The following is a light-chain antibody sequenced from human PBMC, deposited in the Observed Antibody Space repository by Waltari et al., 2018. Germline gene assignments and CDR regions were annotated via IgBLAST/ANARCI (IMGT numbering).Light chain of an antibody. CDR2: EGT. CDR1: SNALGTYNL. CDR3: CSYAGSTTFLDV. J-gene: IGLJ1*01. V-gene: IGLV2-23*01. Sequence: QSALTQPASVSGSPGQSITISCTGSSNALGTYNLVSWYQQHPGKAPKLMIYEGTERPSGVSNRFSGSKSGNTASLTISGLQAEDEADYYCCSYAGSTTFLDVFGTGTKVTVL.